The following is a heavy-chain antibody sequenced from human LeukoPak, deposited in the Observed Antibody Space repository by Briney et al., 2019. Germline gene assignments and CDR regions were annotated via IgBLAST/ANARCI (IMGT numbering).Heavy chain of an antibody. J-gene: IGHJ5*02. CDR3: AKTTTYNWFDP. D-gene: IGHD1-1*01. CDR2: MNPNSGNT. CDR1: GYTFTSYD. V-gene: IGHV1-18*01. Sequence: GASVKVSCKASGYTFTSYDINWVRQATGQGLEWMGWMNPNSGNTNYAQKLQGRVTMTTDTSTSTAYMELRSLRSDDTAVYYCAKTTTYNWFDPWGQGTLVTVSS.